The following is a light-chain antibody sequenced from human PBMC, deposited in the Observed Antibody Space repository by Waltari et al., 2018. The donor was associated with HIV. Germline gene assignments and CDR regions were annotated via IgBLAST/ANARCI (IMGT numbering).Light chain of an antibody. Sequence: QSALTQPASVSGSPGQSITISCTGTSSDVGNYNYVSWYQQHPGKAPKLMIYDVTKRHSVIADRFSGSKSGNTDSLTISGLQAEHEAEYYGCSYAGSSTFDFGTGTKVTVL. CDR3: CSYAGSSTFD. V-gene: IGLV2-23*02. CDR1: SSDVGNYNY. J-gene: IGLJ1*01. CDR2: DVT.